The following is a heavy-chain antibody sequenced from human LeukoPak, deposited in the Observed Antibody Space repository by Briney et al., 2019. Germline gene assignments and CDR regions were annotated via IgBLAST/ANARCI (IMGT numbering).Heavy chain of an antibody. V-gene: IGHV7-4-1*02. D-gene: IGHD1-1*01. J-gene: IGHJ6*03. Sequence: ASVKASCKASGYTFTSYAMNWVRQAPGQGLEWMGWINTNTGNPTYAQGFTGRFVFSLDTSVSTAYLQISSLKAEDTAVYYCARDFRLEYYYYYMDVWGKGTTVTVSS. CDR1: GYTFTSYA. CDR2: INTNTGNP. CDR3: ARDFRLEYYYYYMDV.